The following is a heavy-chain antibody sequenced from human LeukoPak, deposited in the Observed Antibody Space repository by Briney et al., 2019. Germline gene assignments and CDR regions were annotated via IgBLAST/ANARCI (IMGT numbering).Heavy chain of an antibody. CDR3: ARYSSSRTRFFDY. V-gene: IGHV3-48*02. CDR1: GFTFSSHE. D-gene: IGHD6-6*01. CDR2: ISSSSTI. J-gene: IGHJ4*02. Sequence: GGSLRLSCAASGFTFSSHEMIWVRQAPVKGLEWVSFISSSSTIYYADSVRGRFTVSRDNAKNSLYLQMNSLRDGDTAVYYCARYSSSRTRFFDYWGQGTLVTVST.